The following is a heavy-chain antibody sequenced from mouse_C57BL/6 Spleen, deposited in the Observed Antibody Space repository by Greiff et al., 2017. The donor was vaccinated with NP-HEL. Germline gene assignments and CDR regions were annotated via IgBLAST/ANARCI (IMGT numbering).Heavy chain of an antibody. V-gene: IGHV14-3*01. Sequence: VQLQQSVAELVRPGASVKLSCTASGFNIKNTYMHWVKQRPEQGLEWIGRIDPANGNTKYAPKFQGKAIITADTSSNTAYLELSSLTSEDTAIYSCARGITPVVSLDYWGQGTTLTVSS. J-gene: IGHJ2*01. CDR2: IDPANGNT. CDR3: ARGITPVVSLDY. D-gene: IGHD1-1*01. CDR1: GFNIKNTY.